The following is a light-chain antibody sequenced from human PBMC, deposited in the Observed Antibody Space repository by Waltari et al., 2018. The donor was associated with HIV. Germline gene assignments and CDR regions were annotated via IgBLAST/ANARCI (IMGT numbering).Light chain of an antibody. CDR2: RIS. V-gene: IGKV3-20*01. J-gene: IGKJ5*01. Sequence: EIVLTQSPGHLSLYPGERATLSCRASESVTTSHLACYQQKPGQAPRLLIDRISSRAAGTPARFSGSGSGPDFTLTISRLEPEDFAVYYCQHYGLSPITFGQGTRLEIK. CDR1: ESVTTSH. CDR3: QHYGLSPIT.